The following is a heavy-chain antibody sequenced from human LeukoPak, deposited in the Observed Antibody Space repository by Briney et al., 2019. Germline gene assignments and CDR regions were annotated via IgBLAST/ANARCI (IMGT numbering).Heavy chain of an antibody. CDR2: ISWDGGST. D-gene: IGHD6-13*01. CDR1: GFTFGGYT. Sequence: PGGSLRLSCAASGFTFGGYTMHWVRQAPGKGLEWVSLISWDGGSTYYADSVKGRFTISRDNGKNSLYLQMNSLRTEDTALYYCAKDIEAAAGMDVWGKGTSFTVSS. J-gene: IGHJ6*03. V-gene: IGHV3-43*01. CDR3: AKDIEAAAGMDV.